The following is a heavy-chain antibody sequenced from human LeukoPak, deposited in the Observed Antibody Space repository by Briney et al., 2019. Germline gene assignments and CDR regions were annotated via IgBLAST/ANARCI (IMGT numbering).Heavy chain of an antibody. D-gene: IGHD3-9*01. J-gene: IGHJ5*02. Sequence: ASVTVSCKASGYTFTGYYMHWVRQAPGQGLEWMGWINPNSGGTNYAQKFQGRVTMTRDTSISTAYMELSRLRSDDTAVYYCARIIPPGFLSPSGRQRREGFQANWFDPWGQGTLVTVSS. CDR2: INPNSGGT. CDR3: ARIIPPGFLSPSGRQRREGFQANWFDP. V-gene: IGHV1-2*02. CDR1: GYTFTGYY.